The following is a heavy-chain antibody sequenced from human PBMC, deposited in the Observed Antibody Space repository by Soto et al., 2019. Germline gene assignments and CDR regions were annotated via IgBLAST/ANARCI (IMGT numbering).Heavy chain of an antibody. CDR2: ISGSSSYI. CDR3: ARDSGSSSDYYGMDV. Sequence: GGSLRLSCAASGFIFTSYSMNWVRQAPGKGLEWVSSISGSSSYIYYADSVKGRFTISRDNAKNSLYLQMSSLRAEDTAVYYCARDSGSSSDYYGMDVWGQGTTVTVSS. V-gene: IGHV3-21*01. CDR1: GFIFTSYS. J-gene: IGHJ6*02. D-gene: IGHD6-13*01.